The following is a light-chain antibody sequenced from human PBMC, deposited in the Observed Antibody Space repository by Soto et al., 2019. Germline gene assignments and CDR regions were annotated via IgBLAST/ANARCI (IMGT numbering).Light chain of an antibody. V-gene: IGKV3-11*01. CDR2: DAS. J-gene: IGKJ4*01. CDR1: QSVSNNY. Sequence: EIVLTQSPATLSLSPGERATLSCRASQSVSNNYLAWFQQKPGQTPRLLIYDASNRATGIPARFSGSGSGTDFTLSIYSLEPEDFAVYYCQQRSNLLTFGGGTKVDI. CDR3: QQRSNLLT.